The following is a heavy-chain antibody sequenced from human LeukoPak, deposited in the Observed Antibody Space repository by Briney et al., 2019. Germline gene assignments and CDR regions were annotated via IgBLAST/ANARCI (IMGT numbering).Heavy chain of an antibody. V-gene: IGHV1-18*01. J-gene: IGHJ4*02. CDR3: ARVRDSFQYYYGSGSYPEI. CDR1: GYTFTSYG. Sequence: GASVKVSCKASGYTFTSYGISWVRQAPGQGLEWMGWISAYNGNTNYAQKLQGRVTMTTDTSTSTAYMELRSLRSDDTAVYYCARVRDSFQYYYGSGSYPEIWGQGTLVTVSS. D-gene: IGHD3-10*01. CDR2: ISAYNGNT.